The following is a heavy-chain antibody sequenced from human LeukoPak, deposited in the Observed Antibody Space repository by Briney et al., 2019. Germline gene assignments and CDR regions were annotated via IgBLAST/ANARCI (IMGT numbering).Heavy chain of an antibody. J-gene: IGHJ4*02. Sequence: SETLSLTCTVSGDSIRSKNYYWGWTRQPPGKGLEWIGSIYDTGSTFYNPSLKSRVIISVDTSKNQFSLKLSSVTAADTAVYYCQSRFLEWLLDYWGQGTLVTVSS. CDR2: IYDTGST. D-gene: IGHD3-3*01. V-gene: IGHV4-39*01. CDR1: GDSIRSKNYY. CDR3: QSRFLEWLLDY.